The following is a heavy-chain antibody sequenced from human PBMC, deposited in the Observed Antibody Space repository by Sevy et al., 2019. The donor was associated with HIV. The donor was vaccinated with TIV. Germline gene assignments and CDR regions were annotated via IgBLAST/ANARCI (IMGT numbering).Heavy chain of an antibody. D-gene: IGHD3-22*01. J-gene: IGHJ4*02. CDR2: ISGGGGST. CDR3: SKSSGYYDSSGYPSDY. V-gene: IGHV3-23*01. CDR1: GFTFDNYA. Sequence: GGSLRLSCAASGFTFDNYAMSWVRQAPGTGLEWVSAISGGGGSTYYADSVKGRFTISRDNSKNTLYLQMNSLRAEDTAVYYCSKSSGYYDSSGYPSDYWGQGTLATVSS.